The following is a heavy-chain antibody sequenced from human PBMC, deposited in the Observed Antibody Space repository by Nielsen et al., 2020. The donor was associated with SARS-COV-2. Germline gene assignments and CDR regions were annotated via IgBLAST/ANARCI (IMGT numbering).Heavy chain of an antibody. CDR3: AKVDGDDYYGSGTGAFDY. CDR2: ISYDGSNK. D-gene: IGHD3-10*01. J-gene: IGHJ4*02. Sequence: VRQMPGKGLEWVAVISYDGSNKYYADSVKGRFTISRDNSKNTLYLQMNSLRAEDTAVYYCAKVDGDDYYGSGTGAFDYWGQGTLVTVSS. V-gene: IGHV3-30*18.